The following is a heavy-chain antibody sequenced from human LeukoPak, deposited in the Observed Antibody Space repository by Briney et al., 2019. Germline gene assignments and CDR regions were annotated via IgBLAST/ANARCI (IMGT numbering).Heavy chain of an antibody. Sequence: KPGGSLRLSCAASGFTFSSYSMNWVRQAPGKGLEWVSSISSSSSYIYYADSVKGRFTISRDNAKNSLYLQMSSLRAEDTAVYYCARAQVQNYYMDVWGKGTTVTVSS. CDR3: ARAQVQNYYMDV. V-gene: IGHV3-21*01. CDR2: ISSSSSYI. CDR1: GFTFSSYS. J-gene: IGHJ6*03.